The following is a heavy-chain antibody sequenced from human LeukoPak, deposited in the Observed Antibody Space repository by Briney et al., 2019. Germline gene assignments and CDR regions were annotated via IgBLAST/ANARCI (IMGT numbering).Heavy chain of an antibody. D-gene: IGHD2-15*01. J-gene: IGHJ2*01. CDR1: GGSISSSSYH. CDR3: AREVGRYWYFDL. V-gene: IGHV4-39*07. CDR2: IYYSGTT. Sequence: SETLSLTCTVSGGSISSSSYHWGWIRQPPGKGLEWIGSIYYSGTTYYNPSLKSRVTISVDTSKNQFSLKLSSVTAADTAVYYCAREVGRYWYFDLWGRGTLVTVSS.